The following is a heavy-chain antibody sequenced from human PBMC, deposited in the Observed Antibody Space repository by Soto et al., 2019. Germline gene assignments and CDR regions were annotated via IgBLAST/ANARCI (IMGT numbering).Heavy chain of an antibody. CDR3: ARHGAIYSNSWYDFDY. Sequence: PGGSLRLSCAASGFTFSSYSMNWVRQAPGKGLEWVGYMFNGGSANYNPSLKSRVAISVDMSQNQFSLKLTSVTAADTAIYYCARHGAIYSNSWYDFDYWGQGTRVTVSS. CDR1: GFTFSSYS. CDR2: MFNGGSA. J-gene: IGHJ4*02. D-gene: IGHD5-18*01. V-gene: IGHV4-59*08.